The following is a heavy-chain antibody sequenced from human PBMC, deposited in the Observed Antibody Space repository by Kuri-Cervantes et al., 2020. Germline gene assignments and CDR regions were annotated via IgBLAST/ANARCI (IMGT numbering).Heavy chain of an antibody. V-gene: IGHV4-30-2*01. J-gene: IGHJ6*02. CDR1: GGSISSGGYS. Sequence: SCAVSGGSISSGGYSWSWIRQPPGKGLEWIGYIYHSGSTYYNPSLKSRVTISVDRSKNQFSLKLSSVTAADTAVYYCARDPPRSGWLSRYYYGMDVWGQGTTVTVSS. D-gene: IGHD6-19*01. CDR3: ARDPPRSGWLSRYYYGMDV. CDR2: IYHSGST.